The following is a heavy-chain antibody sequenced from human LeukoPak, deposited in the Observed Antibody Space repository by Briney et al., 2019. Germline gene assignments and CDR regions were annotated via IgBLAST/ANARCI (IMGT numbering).Heavy chain of an antibody. J-gene: IGHJ2*01. D-gene: IGHD6-13*01. CDR2: IKGGDGDT. V-gene: IGHV1-3*01. CDR1: GYTLSNHA. CDR3: ARRILNIAAHWYFDL. Sequence: ASVKVSCKGSGYTLSNHAFSWVRQAPGQRLEWMGWIKGGDGDTKYAQKFQGRVTITRDTSASTAYMELSSLRSEDTAVYYCARRILNIAAHWYFDLWGRGTLVTVSS.